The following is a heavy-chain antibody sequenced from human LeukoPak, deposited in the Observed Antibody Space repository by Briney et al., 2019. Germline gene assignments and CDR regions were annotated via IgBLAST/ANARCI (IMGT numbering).Heavy chain of an antibody. CDR1: GGTFNSYA. J-gene: IGHJ4*02. CDR3: ARLRNYYGSGEEYFDF. V-gene: IGHV1-69*04. Sequence: GASVKVSCKASGGTFNSYAFSWVRQAPGQGLEWMGRIIPLLDITNYAQKFQGRVTISADKSTRTVYMELTSLTSDDTAVYYCARLRNYYGSGEEYFDFWGQGTLVTVSS. CDR2: IIPLLDIT. D-gene: IGHD3-10*01.